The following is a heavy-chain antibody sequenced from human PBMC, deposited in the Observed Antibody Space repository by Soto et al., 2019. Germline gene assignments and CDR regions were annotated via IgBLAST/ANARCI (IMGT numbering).Heavy chain of an antibody. Sequence: QVQLVQSGAEVKRPGSSVKLSCKASGGTFTYYGISWVRQAPGQGLEWMGGIIPIIGPATYAQKFQGRLTIPADQSASTAYMELSSLGSEDTALYYWARDLVTTIAGPPRRETYGWLDPWGQGTLVTVSS. J-gene: IGHJ5*02. CDR2: IIPIIGPA. V-gene: IGHV1-69*01. CDR1: GGTFTYYG. CDR3: ARDLVTTIAGPPRRETYGWLDP. D-gene: IGHD3-22*01.